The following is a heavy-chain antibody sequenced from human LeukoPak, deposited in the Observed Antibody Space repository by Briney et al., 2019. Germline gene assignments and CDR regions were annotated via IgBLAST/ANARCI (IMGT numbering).Heavy chain of an antibody. CDR1: GFTFDDYT. CDR3: AKDKGQSGYYGMDD. D-gene: IGHD3-10*01. J-gene: IGHJ6*02. CDR2: ISWDGGST. Sequence: HPGGSLRLSCAASGFTFDDYTMHWVRQAPGKGLEWVSLISWDGGSTYYADSVKGRFTISRDNSKNSLYLQMNSLRTEDTALYYCAKDKGQSGYYGMDDWGQGTTVTVSS. V-gene: IGHV3-43*01.